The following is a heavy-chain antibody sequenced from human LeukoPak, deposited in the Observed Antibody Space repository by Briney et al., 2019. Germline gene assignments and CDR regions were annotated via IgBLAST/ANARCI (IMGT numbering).Heavy chain of an antibody. J-gene: IGHJ4*02. CDR2: IIPIFGTA. V-gene: IGHV1-69*13. D-gene: IGHD5-12*01. Sequence: SVKVSCKASGGTFSSYATSWVRQAPGQGLEWMGGIIPIFGTANYAQKFQGRVTITADESTSTAYMELSSLRSEDTAVYYCARERSGYGSQIQYFDYWGQGTLVTVSS. CDR1: GGTFSSYA. CDR3: ARERSGYGSQIQYFDY.